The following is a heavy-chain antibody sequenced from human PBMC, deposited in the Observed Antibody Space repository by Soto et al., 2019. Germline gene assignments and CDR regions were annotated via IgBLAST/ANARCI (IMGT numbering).Heavy chain of an antibody. V-gene: IGHV3-30*18. CDR2: ISYDGRTK. CDR1: GFTFSSSG. Sequence: QVQLVDSGGGVVQPGGSLRLSCAASGFTFSSSGMHWVRQAPGKGLEWVAVISYDGRTKYYADSVKGRFTISRDNSKSTLYLQMNSLRAEDTAVYYCAKDALPLMTTPNFDYWGQGTLVTVSS. J-gene: IGHJ4*02. CDR3: AKDALPLMTTPNFDY. D-gene: IGHD3-16*01.